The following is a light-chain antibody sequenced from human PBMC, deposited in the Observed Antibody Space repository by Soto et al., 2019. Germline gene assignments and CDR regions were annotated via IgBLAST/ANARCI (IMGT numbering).Light chain of an antibody. J-gene: IGLJ2*01. V-gene: IGLV1-40*01. CDR1: SSNIGAGYD. CDR3: QSYDSSLSGSV. CDR2: GNS. Sequence: VLTQPPSVSGAPGQRVTISCTGSSSNIGAGYDVHWYQQLPGTAPKLLIYGNSNRPSGVPDRFSGSKSGTSASLAITGLQAEDEADYYCQSYDSSLSGSVFGGGTKLTVL.